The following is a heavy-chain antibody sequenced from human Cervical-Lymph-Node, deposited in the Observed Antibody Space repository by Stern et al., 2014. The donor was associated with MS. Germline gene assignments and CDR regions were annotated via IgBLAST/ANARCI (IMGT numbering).Heavy chain of an antibody. CDR2: IYYSGST. D-gene: IGHD3-22*01. CDR3: ARDSSGYYLILDY. CDR1: GGSISSGDYY. J-gene: IGHJ4*02. V-gene: IGHV4-30-4*01. Sequence: QVQLQASGPGLVKPSQTLSLTCTVSGGSISSGDYYWSWIRQPPGKGLEWIGYIYYSGSTYYNPSLKSRVTISVDTSKNQFSLKLSSVTAADTAVYYCARDSSGYYLILDYWGQGTLVTVSS.